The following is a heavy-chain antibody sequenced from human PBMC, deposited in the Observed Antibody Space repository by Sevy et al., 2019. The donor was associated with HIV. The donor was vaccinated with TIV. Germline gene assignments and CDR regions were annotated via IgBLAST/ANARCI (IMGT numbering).Heavy chain of an antibody. Sequence: WGSLRLSCAASGFNFSNYAMHWVRQAPGKGLEWVAVISYDGINKYYADSVKGRFTISRDNSKNTLYVQMNSLRAEDTAVYYCARDSNSGYYYYYAMDVWGQGTTVTVSS. V-gene: IGHV3-30-3*01. CDR2: ISYDGINK. J-gene: IGHJ6*02. CDR3: ARDSNSGYYYYYAMDV. CDR1: GFNFSNYA. D-gene: IGHD1-26*01.